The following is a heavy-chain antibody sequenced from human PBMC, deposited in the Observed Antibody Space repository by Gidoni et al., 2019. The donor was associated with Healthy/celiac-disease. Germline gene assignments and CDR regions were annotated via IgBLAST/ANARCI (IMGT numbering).Heavy chain of an antibody. V-gene: IGHV6-1*01. CDR3: ARDRKPTDWGSSTSCYGPGGCYYYYGMDV. CDR2: TYYRSKWYN. J-gene: IGHJ6*02. CDR1: GDSVSSNSAA. D-gene: IGHD2-2*01. Sequence: QVQLQQSGPGLVKPSQTLSLTCAISGDSVSSNSAAWNWIRQSPSRGLEWLGRTYYRSKWYNDYAVSVKSRITINPDTSKNQFSLQLNSVTPEDTAVYYCARDRKPTDWGSSTSCYGPGGCYYYYGMDVWGQGTTVTVSS.